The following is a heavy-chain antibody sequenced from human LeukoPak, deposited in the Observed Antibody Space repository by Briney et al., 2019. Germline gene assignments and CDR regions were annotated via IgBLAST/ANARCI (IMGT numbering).Heavy chain of an antibody. CDR1: GFTFSSYW. J-gene: IGHJ4*02. CDR3: ARDSKVDEMATRGGFDY. D-gene: IGHD5-24*01. CDR2: INTVGRST. V-gene: IGHV3-74*01. Sequence: ESGGSLRLSCAASGFTFSSYWMHWVRQAPGEGLLWVSRINTVGRSTSYADSVKGRFTISRDNARNTLYLQMNSLRVDDTAVYYCARDSKVDEMATRGGFDYWGQGTLVTVSS.